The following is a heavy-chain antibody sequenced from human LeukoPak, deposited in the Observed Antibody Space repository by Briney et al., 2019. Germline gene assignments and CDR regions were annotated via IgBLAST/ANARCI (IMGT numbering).Heavy chain of an antibody. J-gene: IGHJ4*02. Sequence: GGSLRLSCAASGFTFSDYYMSWIRQAPGKGLEWVSYISSSGSTIYYADSVKGRFTISRDNAKNSLYLQMNSLRAEDTAVYYCARDGPKTTVTPFFDYWGQGTLVTVSS. CDR3: ARDGPKTTVTPFFDY. CDR2: ISSSGSTI. CDR1: GFTFSDYY. D-gene: IGHD4-17*01. V-gene: IGHV3-11*04.